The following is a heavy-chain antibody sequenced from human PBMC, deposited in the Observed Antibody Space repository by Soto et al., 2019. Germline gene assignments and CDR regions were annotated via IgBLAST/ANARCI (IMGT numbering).Heavy chain of an antibody. CDR3: ASTYSTSWYWFDP. D-gene: IGHD6-13*01. J-gene: IGHJ5*02. CDR1: GFSLSNAGLG. V-gene: IGHV2-26*04. Sequence: QVTVKESGPVLVKPTEPLTLTCTVSGFSLSNAGLGVSWIRQPPGKALEWLAHIFSNDEKSYSTSPKSRLTISKDTSKSQVVLIMTNMDPVDTATYYCASTYSTSWYWFDPWGQGTLVTVSS. CDR2: IFSNDEK.